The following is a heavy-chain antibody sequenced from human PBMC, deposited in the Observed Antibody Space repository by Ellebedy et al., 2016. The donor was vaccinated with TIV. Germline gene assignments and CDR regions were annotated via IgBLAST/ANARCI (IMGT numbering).Heavy chain of an antibody. V-gene: IGHV1-24*01. CDR1: GYTLADLS. Sequence: ASVKVSCKVSGYTLADLSMHWVRQAPGKGLEWMGSFDPEDGETIYAQKFQGRVTMTEDTSTDTAYMELSSLRSEDTAVYYCATPDLSTVTSLDYWGQGTLVTVSS. CDR3: ATPDLSTVTSLDY. CDR2: FDPEDGET. D-gene: IGHD4-17*01. J-gene: IGHJ4*02.